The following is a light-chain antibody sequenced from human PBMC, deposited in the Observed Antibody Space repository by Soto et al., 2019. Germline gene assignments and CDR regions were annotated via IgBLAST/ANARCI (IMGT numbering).Light chain of an antibody. Sequence: QSALTQPASVSGSPGQSITISCTGSSSDVGGYNFVSWYQQHPGKAPKLMIYEVTTRPSGVSYRFSGSKSGNTASLTISGLQAEDEADYYCSSYTSGSTVVFGGGTQLTVL. CDR3: SSYTSGSTVV. CDR1: SSDVGGYNF. V-gene: IGLV2-14*01. J-gene: IGLJ2*01. CDR2: EVT.